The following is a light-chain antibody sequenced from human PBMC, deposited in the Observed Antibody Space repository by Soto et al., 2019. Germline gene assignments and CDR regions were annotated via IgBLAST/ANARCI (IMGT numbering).Light chain of an antibody. CDR3: QQFSSYPLT. Sequence: EIVLSQSPATLSLSKGERATLSCRASQSVSSYLAWYQQKPGQAPRLLIYDASNRATGIPARFSGSGSGTDFTLTISSLEPEDFAVYYCQQFSSYPLTFGGVT. CDR1: QSVSSY. V-gene: IGKV3-11*01. CDR2: DAS. J-gene: IGKJ4*01.